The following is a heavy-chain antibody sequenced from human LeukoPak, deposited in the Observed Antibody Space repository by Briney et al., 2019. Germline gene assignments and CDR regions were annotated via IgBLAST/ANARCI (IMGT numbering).Heavy chain of an antibody. D-gene: IGHD3-22*01. CDR1: GGSINSYY. CDR2: IYSSGST. CDR3: ARENVTSSGQQIARLLDH. V-gene: IGHV4-4*07. Sequence: PSETLSLNCTVSGGSINSYYWTWIRQPAGKGLQWIGRIYSSGSTNYNPSLMSRVSMSVDTSKNQFSLKLNSVTAADTAVYYCARENVTSSGQQIARLLDHWGQGTLVTVSS. J-gene: IGHJ4*02.